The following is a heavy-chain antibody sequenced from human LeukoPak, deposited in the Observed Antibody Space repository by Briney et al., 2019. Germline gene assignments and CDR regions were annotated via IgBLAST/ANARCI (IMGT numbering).Heavy chain of an antibody. CDR2: ISDDGSIT. V-gene: IGHV3-74*03. D-gene: IGHD5/OR15-5a*01. CDR1: GFTFSRDW. CDR3: VRQYYEYNVYDRHFDF. J-gene: IGHJ4*02. Sequence: PGGSLRLSCAASGFTFSRDWMHWVPQAPGKGLVWVSRISDDGSITTYADSVQGRFTISRDNAKSTVFLQMNSLRVEDTAVYFCVRQYYEYNVYDRHFDFWGQGILVTVSS.